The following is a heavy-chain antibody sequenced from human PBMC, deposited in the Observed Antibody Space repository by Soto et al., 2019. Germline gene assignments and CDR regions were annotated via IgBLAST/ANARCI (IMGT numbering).Heavy chain of an antibody. CDR2: IDPSDSYT. Sequence: GESLKISCKGSGYSFTSYWISWVRQVPGKGLEWMGRIDPSDSYTNYSPSFQGHVTISADKSISTAYLQWSSLKASDTAMYYCASPLWWPAFEAFDIWGQGTMVTVSS. V-gene: IGHV5-10-1*01. CDR3: ASPLWWPAFEAFDI. J-gene: IGHJ3*02. D-gene: IGHD2-21*01. CDR1: GYSFTSYW.